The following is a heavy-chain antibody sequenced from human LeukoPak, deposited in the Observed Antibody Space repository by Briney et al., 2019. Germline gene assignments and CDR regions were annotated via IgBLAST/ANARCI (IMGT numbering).Heavy chain of an antibody. CDR1: GGSISSYY. J-gene: IGHJ4*02. CDR2: IYYSGST. D-gene: IGHD3-10*01. CDR3: ARVGLRLSYFDY. Sequence: PSETLSLTCTVSGGSISSYYWSWIRQPPGKGLEWIGYIYYSGSTNYNPSLKSRVTISVDTSKNQFSLKLSSVTAADTAVYYCARVGLRLSYFDYWGQGTLVTVSS. V-gene: IGHV4-59*01.